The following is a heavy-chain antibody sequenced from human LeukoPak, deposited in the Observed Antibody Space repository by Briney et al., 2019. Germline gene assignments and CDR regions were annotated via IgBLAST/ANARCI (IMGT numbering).Heavy chain of an antibody. CDR2: IIPVLDMA. CDR1: GDIFTNYA. CDR3: ARYYYDRSGFLVKAMDV. V-gene: IGHV1-69*04. Sequence: SVKVSCKASGDIFTNYAYSWVRHAPGQGLEWMGRIIPVLDMANSAQEFQDRFTITADKSTNTIYMELRNLRSEDTAVYYCARYYYDRSGFLVKAMDVWGQGTLVTVSS. J-gene: IGHJ4*02. D-gene: IGHD3-22*01.